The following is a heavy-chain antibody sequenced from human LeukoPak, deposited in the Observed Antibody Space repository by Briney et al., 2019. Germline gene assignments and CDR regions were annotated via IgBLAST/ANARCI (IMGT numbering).Heavy chain of an antibody. CDR1: GFTFSIYA. J-gene: IGHJ5*02. D-gene: IGHD6-13*01. Sequence: PGGSLRLSCAASGFTFSIYAMSWVRQAPGKGLEWVSGISGSGGSTYYADSVKGRFTISRDNSKNTLYLQMNSLRAEDTAVYYCAKDPAAAGTFWCDPWGQGTLVTVSS. CDR2: ISGSGGST. CDR3: AKDPAAAGTFWCDP. V-gene: IGHV3-23*01.